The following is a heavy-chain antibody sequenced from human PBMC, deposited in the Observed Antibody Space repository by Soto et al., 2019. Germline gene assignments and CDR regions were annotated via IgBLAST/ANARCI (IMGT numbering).Heavy chain of an antibody. CDR1: GGSFSGYY. V-gene: IGHV4-34*01. J-gene: IGHJ6*02. CDR2: INHSGST. D-gene: IGHD5-18*01. Sequence: SETLSLTCAVYGGSFSGYYWSWIRQPPGKGLEWIGEINHSGSTNYNPSLKSRVTISVDTSKNQFSLKLSSVTAADTAVYYCARGGYSYGYLTHYYYGMDVWGQGTTVTVSS. CDR3: ARGGYSYGYLTHYYYGMDV.